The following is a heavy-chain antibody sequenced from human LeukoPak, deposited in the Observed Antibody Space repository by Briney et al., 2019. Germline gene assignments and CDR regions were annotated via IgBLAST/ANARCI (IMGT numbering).Heavy chain of an antibody. Sequence: PGGSLRLSCVGSGFTFSNYEMNWVRQAPGKGLEWVSHISSSGNTMHYADSVKGRFTISKDNAKNSLYLQMNSLRAEDTAVYYCARDESGDYDFEYWGQGTLVTVSS. CDR2: ISSSGNTM. CDR3: ARDESGDYDFEY. V-gene: IGHV3-48*03. CDR1: GFTFSNYE. D-gene: IGHD4-17*01. J-gene: IGHJ4*02.